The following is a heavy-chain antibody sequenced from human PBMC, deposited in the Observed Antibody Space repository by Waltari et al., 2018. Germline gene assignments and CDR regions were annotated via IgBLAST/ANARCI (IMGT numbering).Heavy chain of an antibody. Sequence: VQLVESGVGLVQPGGSLSLSCAVSVFRLGAYCVSWVRQAPGRGLEWVANINFDGSATYVADSVNGRLSVSRDNAKNSLFLHMNNLRVEDTAVYFCARGSASYVRVWDSWGQGTLVTVSS. D-gene: IGHD1-26*01. CDR1: VFRLGAYC. CDR2: INFDGSAT. CDR3: ARGSASYVRVWDS. J-gene: IGHJ5*02. V-gene: IGHV3-7*03.